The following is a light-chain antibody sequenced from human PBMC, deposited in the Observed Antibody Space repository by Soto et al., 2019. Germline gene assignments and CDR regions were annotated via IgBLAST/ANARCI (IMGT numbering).Light chain of an antibody. Sequence: QSVLTQPPSASGSPGQSVAISYTGTSRDVGGQNYVSWYQQHPGKAPKLIIYAVSNRPSGVPDRFSGSKSGNTASLTISGPRAEDEADYYCCSHAGNNNYVFGTGTKVTVL. CDR1: SRDVGGQNY. CDR3: CSHAGNNNYV. CDR2: AVS. V-gene: IGLV2-8*01. J-gene: IGLJ1*01.